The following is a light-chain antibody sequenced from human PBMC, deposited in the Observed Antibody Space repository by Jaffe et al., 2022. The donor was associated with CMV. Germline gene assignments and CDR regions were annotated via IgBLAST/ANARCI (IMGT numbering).Light chain of an antibody. V-gene: IGKV3-20*01. Sequence: EIVLTQSPDTLSLSPGERATLSCRASQSVSSSLAWYQKKPGRAPSLLIYGASTRATGIPDRFSGSGSGADFTLTISRLEPEDAAVYYCHHYSYSPYILGQGTRLEIK. CDR3: HHYSYSPYI. J-gene: IGKJ2*01. CDR2: GAS. CDR1: QSVSSS.